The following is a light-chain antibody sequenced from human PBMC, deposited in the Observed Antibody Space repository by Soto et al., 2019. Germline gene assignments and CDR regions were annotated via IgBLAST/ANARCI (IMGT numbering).Light chain of an antibody. CDR3: QQYTSSPLT. Sequence: EIVLTQSPGTLTLSPGXRATLSCRASQNLKFNSLAWYQQKPGQAPRLLIHGASNRATDIPDRFSGSGSGTDFTLTINRLEPEDYAVYFCQQYTSSPLTFGGGTKVDIK. CDR2: GAS. J-gene: IGKJ4*01. V-gene: IGKV3-20*01. CDR1: QNLKFNS.